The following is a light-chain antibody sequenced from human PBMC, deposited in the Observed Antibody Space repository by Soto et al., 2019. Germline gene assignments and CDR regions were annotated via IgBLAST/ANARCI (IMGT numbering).Light chain of an antibody. J-gene: IGKJ3*01. CDR2: GAS. CDR1: QSVSSSY. V-gene: IGKV3D-7*01. CDR3: QQLFMYPPT. Sequence: EIVLTQSPGTLSLSPGERATLSCRASQSVSSSYLAWYQQKPGQAPRLLIYGASTRATGIPARFSGSGSGTEFTLTISSLQSEDFATYYCQQLFMYPPTFGPGTKVDIK.